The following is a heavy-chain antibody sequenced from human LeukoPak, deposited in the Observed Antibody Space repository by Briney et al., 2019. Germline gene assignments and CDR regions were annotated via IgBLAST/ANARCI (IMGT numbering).Heavy chain of an antibody. V-gene: IGHV3-30-3*01. CDR3: ARDATQN. CDR2: ISYDGSNK. Sequence: PGRSLRLSCAASGFTFSSYAMHWVRQASGKGLEWVAVISYDGSNKYYADSVKGRFTISRDNSKNTLYLQMNSLRAEDSAVYYCARDATQNWGQGTLVTVSS. J-gene: IGHJ4*02. CDR1: GFTFSSYA.